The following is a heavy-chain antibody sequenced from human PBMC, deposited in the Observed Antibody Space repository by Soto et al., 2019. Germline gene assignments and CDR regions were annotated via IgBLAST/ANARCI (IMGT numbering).Heavy chain of an antibody. Sequence: QVQLVESGGGVVQPGRSLRLSCAASGFTFSSYGMHWVRQAPGKGLEWVAVISYDGSNKYYADSVKGRFTISRDNSKNTLYLQMNSLRAEDTAVYYCAKDGSQGDGGYVVNYFDYWGQGTLVTVSS. CDR3: AKDGSQGDGGYVVNYFDY. V-gene: IGHV3-30*18. CDR1: GFTFSSYG. J-gene: IGHJ4*02. D-gene: IGHD5-12*01. CDR2: ISYDGSNK.